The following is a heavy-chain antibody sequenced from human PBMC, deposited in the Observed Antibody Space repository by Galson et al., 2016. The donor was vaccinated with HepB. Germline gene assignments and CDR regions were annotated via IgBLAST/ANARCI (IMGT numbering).Heavy chain of an antibody. D-gene: IGHD1-26*01. CDR1: GGSIVSSSYY. CDR2: LFYSRST. CDR3: ARQSVGAFDY. Sequence: LSLTCTVSGGSIVSSSYYWGWIRQPPGKGLDWIGNLFYSRSTYYNPSLKSRVTISVDTSRNQFSLQLTSVTAADTAVYYCARQSVGAFDYWGQGTLVTVSS. V-gene: IGHV4-39*01. J-gene: IGHJ4*02.